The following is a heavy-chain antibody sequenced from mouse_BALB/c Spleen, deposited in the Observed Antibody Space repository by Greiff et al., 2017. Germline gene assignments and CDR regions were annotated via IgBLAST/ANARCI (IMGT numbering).Heavy chain of an antibody. CDR3: ARSEGYGNYVCEFAY. D-gene: IGHD2-1*01. Sequence: EVKLMESGGGLVKPGGSLKLSCAASGFTFSSFGMHWVRQAPEKGLEWVAYISSGSSTIYYADTVKGRFTISRDNPKNTLFLQMTSLRSEDTAMYYCARSEGYGNYVCEFAYWGQGTLVTVSA. CDR2: ISSGSSTI. V-gene: IGHV5-17*02. CDR1: GFTFSSFG. J-gene: IGHJ3*01.